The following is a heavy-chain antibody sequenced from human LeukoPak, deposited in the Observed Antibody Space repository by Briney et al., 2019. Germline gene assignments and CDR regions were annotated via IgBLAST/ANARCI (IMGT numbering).Heavy chain of an antibody. CDR1: GFTFSSYA. CDR2: ISGSGGST. Sequence: GGSLRLSCAASGFTFSSYAMSGVRQAPGKGLEWVSAISGSGGSTYYADSVKGRFTISRDNAKNSLYLQMNSLRAEDTAVYYCAELGITMIGGVWGKGTTVTISS. V-gene: IGHV3-23*01. CDR3: AELGITMIGGV. D-gene: IGHD3-10*02. J-gene: IGHJ6*04.